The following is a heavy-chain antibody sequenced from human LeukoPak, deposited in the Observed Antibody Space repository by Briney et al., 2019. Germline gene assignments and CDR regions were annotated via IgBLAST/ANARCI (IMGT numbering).Heavy chain of an antibody. CDR2: INWNGGST. CDR3: ARDRNYDSSGYYDY. V-gene: IGHV3-20*04. CDR1: GFTFDDYV. D-gene: IGHD3-22*01. Sequence: GVSLRLSCAASGFTFDDYVMSWVRQAPGKGLEWVSGINWNGGSTGYADSVKGRFTISRDNAKNSLYLQMNSLRAEDTALYYCARDRNYDSSGYYDYWGQGTLVTVSS. J-gene: IGHJ4*02.